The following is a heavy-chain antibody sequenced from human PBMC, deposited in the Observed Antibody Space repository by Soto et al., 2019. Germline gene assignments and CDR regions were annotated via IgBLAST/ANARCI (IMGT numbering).Heavy chain of an antibody. CDR1: GGSISSSNW. CDR2: IYHSGST. D-gene: IGHD3-22*01. CDR3: ARVPIGEYYYDSSGYYLDY. Sequence: PSETLSLTCAVSGGSISSSNWWSWVRQPPGKGLEWIGEIYHSGSTNYNPSLKSRVTISVDKSKNQFSLKLSSVTAADTAVYYCARVPIGEYYYDSSGYYLDYWGQGTLVTVSS. J-gene: IGHJ4*02. V-gene: IGHV4-4*02.